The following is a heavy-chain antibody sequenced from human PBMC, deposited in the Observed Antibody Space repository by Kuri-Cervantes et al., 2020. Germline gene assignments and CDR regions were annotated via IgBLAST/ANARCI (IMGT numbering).Heavy chain of an antibody. CDR1: GFTFSSYA. Sequence: GGSLRLSCAASGFTFSSYAMSWVRQAPGKGLEWVSVIYSGGSKYYADSVKGRFTISRANSKNTLYLQMNSLRAEDTAVYYCASAYGSGSYTFDNWGQGTLVTVSS. V-gene: IGHV3-66*01. CDR3: ASAYGSGSYTFDN. D-gene: IGHD3-10*01. J-gene: IGHJ5*02. CDR2: IYSGGSK.